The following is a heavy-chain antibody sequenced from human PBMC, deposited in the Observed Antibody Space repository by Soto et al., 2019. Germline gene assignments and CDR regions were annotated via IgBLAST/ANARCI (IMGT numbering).Heavy chain of an antibody. D-gene: IGHD1-26*01. J-gene: IGHJ6*02. CDR3: ARIKWGLNYYNGMDV. V-gene: IGHV1-2*02. Sequence: GASVKVSCKPSGYSFSDYFIQWVRQAPGQGLEWVAGINPKTAATNYAKKFQGRVSVTWDTSSTTAYMELTSLRPDDTAVYYCARIKWGLNYYNGMDVWGQGTTVTVSS. CDR1: GYSFSDYF. CDR2: INPKTAAT.